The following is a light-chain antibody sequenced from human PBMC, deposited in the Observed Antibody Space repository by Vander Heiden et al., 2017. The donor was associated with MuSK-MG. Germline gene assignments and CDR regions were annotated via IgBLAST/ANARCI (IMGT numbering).Light chain of an antibody. Sequence: DIVPTQSPDSPAVSLGERATIYCKSSQSVLYTSNNKNYLAWYQQKPGQPPKLLIYWASTRQSGVPDRFSGSESGTDFSLTIRSLQAEDVAVYYCQQYYTSPWTFGQGTKVEIK. CDR2: WAS. CDR1: QSVLYTSNNKNY. V-gene: IGKV4-1*01. J-gene: IGKJ1*01. CDR3: QQYYTSPWT.